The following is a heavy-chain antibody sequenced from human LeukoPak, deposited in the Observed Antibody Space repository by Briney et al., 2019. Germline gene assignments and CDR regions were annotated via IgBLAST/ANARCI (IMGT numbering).Heavy chain of an antibody. CDR3: AKDFRIGYSAHFDY. J-gene: IGHJ4*02. D-gene: IGHD2-21*01. CDR1: GFTFRSHA. CDR2: IYENGGTT. Sequence: PGGSLRLSCVGSGFTFRSHAMSWVRQAPEKGLEFVSGIYENGGTTYYADSVKGRFSISRDNSKNTLYLQMDSLRGEDTAVYYCAKDFRIGYSAHFDYWGXGALVTVSS. V-gene: IGHV3-23*01.